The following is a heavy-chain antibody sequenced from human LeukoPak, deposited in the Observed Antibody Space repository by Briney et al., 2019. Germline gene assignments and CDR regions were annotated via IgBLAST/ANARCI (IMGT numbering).Heavy chain of an antibody. D-gene: IGHD2-2*01. J-gene: IGHJ4*02. CDR2: ISSSSRDI. Sequence: PGGSLRLSCAASGFTFRSYSMNWVRQAPGKGLERVSSISSSSRDIYYTHSVKGRFTISRDNTKNSLYLHMNRLRAEDTAVYYCARETYYTNTSCPIGDHFDYWGQGTLVTVSS. V-gene: IGHV3-21*01. CDR3: ARETYYTNTSCPIGDHFDY. CDR1: GFTFRSYS.